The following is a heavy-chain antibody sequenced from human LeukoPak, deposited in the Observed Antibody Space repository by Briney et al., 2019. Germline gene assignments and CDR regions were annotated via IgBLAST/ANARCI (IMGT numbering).Heavy chain of an antibody. Sequence: GGSPRLSCAASGFTFSSYWMSWVRQAPGKGLEWVANIKQDGSEKYYVDSVKGRFTISRDNAKNSLYLQMNSLRAEDTAVYYCARGGYYAPAPDAFDIWGQGTMVTVSS. V-gene: IGHV3-7*01. D-gene: IGHD3-10*01. CDR3: ARGGYYAPAPDAFDI. CDR2: IKQDGSEK. CDR1: GFTFSSYW. J-gene: IGHJ3*02.